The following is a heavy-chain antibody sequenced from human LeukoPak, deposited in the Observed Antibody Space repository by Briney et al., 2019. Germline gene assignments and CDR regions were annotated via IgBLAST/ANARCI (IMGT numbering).Heavy chain of an antibody. J-gene: IGHJ5*02. V-gene: IGHV3-23*01. CDR3: AKRRITCSGGSCYAAGEFDP. CDR2: ISGSGDAP. D-gene: IGHD2-15*01. CDR1: GFTFSSYA. Sequence: GGSLRPSCAASGFTFSSYAMSWVRQAPGKGLEWVSVISGSGDAPYYADSVKGRFTISRDNSKNTLYLQMNSLRAEDTAVYYCAKRRITCSGGSCYAAGEFDPWGQGTLVTVSS.